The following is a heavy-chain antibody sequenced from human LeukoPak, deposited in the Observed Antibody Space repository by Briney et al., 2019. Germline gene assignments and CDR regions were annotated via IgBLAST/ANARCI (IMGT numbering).Heavy chain of an antibody. CDR1: GFTFSSYA. V-gene: IGHV3-23*01. D-gene: IGHD6-19*01. Sequence: GGSLRLSCAASGFTFSSYAISWVRQAPGKGLEWVSAISGSGGSTYYADSVKGRFTISRDNSKNTLYLQMNSLRAEDTAVYYCATSGSSGSVDYYYMDVWGKGTTVTVSS. CDR2: ISGSGGST. J-gene: IGHJ6*03. CDR3: ATSGSSGSVDYYYMDV.